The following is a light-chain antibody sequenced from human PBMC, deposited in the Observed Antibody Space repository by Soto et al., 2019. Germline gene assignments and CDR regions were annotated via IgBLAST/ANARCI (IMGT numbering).Light chain of an antibody. Sequence: VMTQSPASLSVSPGERATLSCSASESVSSSYLAWYQQKPGQAPRLLIYGASSRATGIPDRFSGSGSGTDFTLTISSLLSEDFAVYYCHQYYKWPLTFGGGTKVDNK. V-gene: IGKV3D-15*01. CDR1: ESVSSSY. CDR2: GAS. J-gene: IGKJ4*01. CDR3: HQYYKWPLT.